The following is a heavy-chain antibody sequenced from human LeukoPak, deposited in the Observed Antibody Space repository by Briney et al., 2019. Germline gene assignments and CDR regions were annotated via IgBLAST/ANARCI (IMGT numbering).Heavy chain of an antibody. CDR3: ARGRSGMFNYYYYYMDV. CDR2: INHSGST. D-gene: IGHD1-26*01. J-gene: IGHJ6*03. CDR1: GGSFSGYY. V-gene: IGHV4-34*01. Sequence: SETLSLTCAVYGGSFSGYYWSWIRQPPGKGLEWIGEINHSGSTNYNPSLKSRVTISVDTSKNQFSLKLSSVTAADTAVYYCARGRSGMFNYYYYYMDVWGKGTTVTVSS.